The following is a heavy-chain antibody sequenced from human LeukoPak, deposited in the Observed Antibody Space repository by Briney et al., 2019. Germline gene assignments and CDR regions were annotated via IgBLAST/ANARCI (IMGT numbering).Heavy chain of an antibody. CDR1: GGSFSGYY. J-gene: IGHJ4*02. D-gene: IGHD2-2*01. CDR3: ARGVGVVPAASLFDY. CDR2: INHSGST. V-gene: IGHV4-34*01. Sequence: SETLSLTCAVCGGSFSGYYWSWIRQPPGKGLEWIGEINHSGSTNYNPSLKSRVTISVDTSKNQFSLKLSSVTAADTAVYYCARGVGVVPAASLFDYWGQGTLVTVSS.